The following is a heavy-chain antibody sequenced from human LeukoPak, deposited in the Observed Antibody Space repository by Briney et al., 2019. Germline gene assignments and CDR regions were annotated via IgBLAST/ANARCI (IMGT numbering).Heavy chain of an antibody. CDR1: GYTLTELS. CDR3: ATVIPGYCSSTSCPASAPNWFDP. J-gene: IGHJ5*02. D-gene: IGHD2-2*01. Sequence: ASVKVSCKVSGYTLTELSMHWVRQAPGKGLEWMGGFDPEDGETIYAQKFQGRVTMTEDTSTDTAYMELSSLRSEDTAVYYCATVIPGYCSSTSCPASAPNWFDPWGQGTLVTVSS. V-gene: IGHV1-24*01. CDR2: FDPEDGET.